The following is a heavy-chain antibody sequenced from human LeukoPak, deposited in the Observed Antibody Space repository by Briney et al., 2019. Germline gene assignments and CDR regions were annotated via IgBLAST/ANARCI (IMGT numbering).Heavy chain of an antibody. J-gene: IGHJ4*02. CDR1: GFTFSSYA. D-gene: IGHD2-15*01. Sequence: PGGSLRLSCAASGFTFSSYAMSWVRQAPGKGLEWVSAISGSGGSTYYADSVKGRFAISRDNSKNTLYLQMNSLRAEDTAVYYGAKSEVVAATLIDYWGQGTLVTVSS. CDR3: AKSEVVAATLIDY. CDR2: ISGSGGST. V-gene: IGHV3-23*01.